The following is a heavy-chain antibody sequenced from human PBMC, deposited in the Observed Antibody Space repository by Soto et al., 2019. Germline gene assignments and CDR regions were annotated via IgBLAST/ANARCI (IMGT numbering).Heavy chain of an antibody. V-gene: IGHV1-18*04. CDR1: GYTFTSYC. CDR2: ISAYNGNT. J-gene: IGHJ5*02. CDR3: ARDPGYYDILTGYYTRGNWFDP. D-gene: IGHD3-9*01. Sequence: ASVKVSCKASGYTFTSYCISWVLQAPGQGLEWMGWISAYNGNTNYAQKLQGRVTMTTDTSTSTAYMELRSLRSDDTAVYYCARDPGYYDILTGYYTRGNWFDPWGQGTLVTVSS.